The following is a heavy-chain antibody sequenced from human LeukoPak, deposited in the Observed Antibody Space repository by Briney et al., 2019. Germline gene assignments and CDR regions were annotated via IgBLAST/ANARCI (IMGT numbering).Heavy chain of an antibody. V-gene: IGHV4-59*12. D-gene: IGHD5-24*01. CDR1: GGSMSRFY. J-gene: IGHJ4*02. CDR3: ARESQEKYYFDY. Sequence: PSDTLSLTCSVSGGSMSRFYWSWIRQPPGKGLEGIGYIYYSGSTNYNPFLKSRVTISVDTYKNQFSLKLSSVTAADTAVYYCARESQEKYYFDYWGQGTLVTVSS. CDR2: IYYSGST.